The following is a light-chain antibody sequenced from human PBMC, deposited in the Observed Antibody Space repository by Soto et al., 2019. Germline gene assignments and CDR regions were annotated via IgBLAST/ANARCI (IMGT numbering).Light chain of an antibody. V-gene: IGLV2-14*01. J-gene: IGLJ1*01. CDR2: DVS. Sequence: QSALTQPASVSGSPGQSITISCTGTSSDVGNYNYVSWYQQHPGKAPKLMIHDVSNRPSGVSNRFSGSKSGNTASLTISGLQAEDEADYYCSSYTRSSTYVFGTGTKVPVL. CDR3: SSYTRSSTYV. CDR1: SSDVGNYNY.